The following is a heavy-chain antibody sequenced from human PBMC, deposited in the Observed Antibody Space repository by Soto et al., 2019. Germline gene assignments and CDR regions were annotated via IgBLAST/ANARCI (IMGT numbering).Heavy chain of an antibody. CDR1: GGSVSSGSYY. Sequence: LSLTCTVSGGSVSSGSYYWSWIRQPPGKGLEWIGYIYYSGSTNYNPSLKSRVTISVDTSKNQFSLKLSSVTAADTAVYYCARTRRLVINWFDPWGQGTLVTVSS. D-gene: IGHD3-9*01. CDR2: IYYSGST. V-gene: IGHV4-61*01. J-gene: IGHJ5*02. CDR3: ARTRRLVINWFDP.